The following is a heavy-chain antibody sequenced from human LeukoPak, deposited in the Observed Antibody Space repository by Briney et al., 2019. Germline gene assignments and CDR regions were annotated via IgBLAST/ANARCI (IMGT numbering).Heavy chain of an antibody. D-gene: IGHD1-26*01. CDR3: ARVSGSYLGVDY. CDR1: GFTFSSHS. CDR2: ISSSSSYI. J-gene: IGHJ4*02. Sequence: GSLRLSCAASGFTFSSHSMNWVRQAPGKGLEWVSSISSSSSYIYYADSVKGRFTISRDNAKNSLYLQMNSLRAEDTAVYYCARVSGSYLGVDYWGQGTLVTVSS. V-gene: IGHV3-21*01.